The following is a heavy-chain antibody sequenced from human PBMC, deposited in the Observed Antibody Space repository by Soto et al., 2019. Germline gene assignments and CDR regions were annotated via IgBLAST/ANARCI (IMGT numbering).Heavy chain of an antibody. J-gene: IGHJ4*02. Sequence: GGSLRLSCAASGFTFSSYSMNWVRQAPGKGLEWVSSISSSSSYIYYADSVKGRFTISRDNAKNSLYLQMNSLRAEDTAVYYCARVHPDPRDDYGDYFDYWGQGTLVTVSS. CDR1: GFTFSSYS. CDR3: ARVHPDPRDDYGDYFDY. CDR2: ISSSSSYI. V-gene: IGHV3-21*01. D-gene: IGHD4-17*01.